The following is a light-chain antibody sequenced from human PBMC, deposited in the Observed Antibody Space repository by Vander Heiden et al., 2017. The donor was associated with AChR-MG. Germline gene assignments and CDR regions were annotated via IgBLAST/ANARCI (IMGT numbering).Light chain of an antibody. CDR3: QAWDRIVV. Sequence: SSELTPPPSMAVSPGQTASITCSGDKLGDKYVCWYQQKPGQSPVLVIYEDKKRPSGIPERFSGSNSGNTATLTISGTQAMDEADYYCQAWDRIVVFGGGTKLTVL. J-gene: IGLJ2*01. V-gene: IGLV3-1*01. CDR1: KLGDKY. CDR2: EDK.